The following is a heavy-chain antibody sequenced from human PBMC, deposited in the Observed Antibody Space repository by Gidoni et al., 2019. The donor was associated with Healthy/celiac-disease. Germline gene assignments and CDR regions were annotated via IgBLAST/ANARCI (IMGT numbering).Heavy chain of an antibody. V-gene: IGHV3-23*01. CDR3: AKDDRDSSSWYEDY. J-gene: IGHJ4*02. CDR1: GFTFSSYA. CDR2: ISGSGGST. D-gene: IGHD6-13*01. Sequence: EEQLLESGGGLVQPGGSLRPSCAASGFTFSSYAMSWVRQAPGKGLEWVSAISGSGGSTYYADSVKGRFTISRDNSKNTLYLQMNSLRAEDTAVYYCAKDDRDSSSWYEDYWGQGTLVTVSS.